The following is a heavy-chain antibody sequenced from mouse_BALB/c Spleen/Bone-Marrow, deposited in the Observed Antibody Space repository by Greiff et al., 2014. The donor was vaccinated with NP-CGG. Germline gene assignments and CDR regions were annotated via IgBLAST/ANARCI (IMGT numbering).Heavy chain of an antibody. J-gene: IGHJ2*01. CDR2: IYSGNVNT. CDR1: GYTFTSYY. Sequence: QVHVKQSGPELVKPGASVRISCKASGYTFTSYYIHWVKQRPGQGLEWIGWIYSGNVNTKYNEKFEGKATLTVDKSSSTAYMQLSSLTSEDSAVYFCARRGLTGTFGYWGQGTIFTVSS. CDR3: ARRGLTGTFGY. D-gene: IGHD4-1*01. V-gene: IGHV1S56*01.